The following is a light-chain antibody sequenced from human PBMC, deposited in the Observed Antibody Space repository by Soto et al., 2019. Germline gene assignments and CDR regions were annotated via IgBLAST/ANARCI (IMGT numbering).Light chain of an antibody. Sequence: DIQMTYPPSSLSASVGDTVSITSRASQSISSWLAWYQQKPGKAPKLLIYDASNLETGVPSRFSGSGSGTDFTFTISSLQPDDIATYYRQQYENLPTFGQGTRLEIK. CDR1: QSISSW. V-gene: IGKV1-33*01. CDR2: DAS. J-gene: IGKJ5*01. CDR3: QQYENLPT.